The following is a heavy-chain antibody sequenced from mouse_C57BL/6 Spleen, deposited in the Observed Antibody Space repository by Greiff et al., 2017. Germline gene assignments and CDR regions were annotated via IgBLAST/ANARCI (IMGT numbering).Heavy chain of an antibody. CDR3: ARERTGTGAY. CDR2: ISYDGSN. Sequence: EVQLQQSGPGLVKPSQSLSLTCSVTGYSITSGYYWNWIRQFPGNKLEWMGYISYDGSNNYKPSLKNRISITRDTSKNQFFLKLNSVATEDTATYYCARERTGTGAYWGQGTLVTVSA. J-gene: IGHJ3*01. D-gene: IGHD4-1*01. V-gene: IGHV3-6*01. CDR1: GYSITSGYY.